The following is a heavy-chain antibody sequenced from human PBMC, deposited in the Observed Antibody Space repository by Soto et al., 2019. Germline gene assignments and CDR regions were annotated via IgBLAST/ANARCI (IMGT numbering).Heavy chain of an antibody. J-gene: IGHJ1*01. Sequence: GGSLRLSCAASGFTFSIYAMHWFRQAPGKGLEYVSAISSNGGSTYFANSVKGRFTISRDNSKNTLYLQMGSLRAEDMAVYYCARAGIAAAGAHAVYYPLWSQGTLVT. CDR2: ISSNGGST. CDR3: ARAGIAAAGAHAVYYPL. D-gene: IGHD6-13*01. CDR1: GFTFSIYA. V-gene: IGHV3-64*01.